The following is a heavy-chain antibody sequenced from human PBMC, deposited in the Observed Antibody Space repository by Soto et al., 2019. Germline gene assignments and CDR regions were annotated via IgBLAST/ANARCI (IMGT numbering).Heavy chain of an antibody. CDR3: ASLGAPAPRYYYYGMDV. CDR1: GYTITELS. V-gene: IGHV3-30-3*01. J-gene: IGHJ6*02. Sequence: SCKVSGYTITELSMHWVRKAKGKGLEWVAVISYDGSNKYYADSVKGRFTISRDNSKSTLYLQMNSLRAEDTAVYYCASLGAPAPRYYYYGMDVWGQGTTVTVSS. CDR2: ISYDGSNK.